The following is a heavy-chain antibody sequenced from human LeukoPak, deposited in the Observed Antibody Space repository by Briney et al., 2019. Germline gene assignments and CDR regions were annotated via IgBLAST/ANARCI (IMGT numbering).Heavy chain of an antibody. D-gene: IGHD4-11*01. CDR2: INHSGGT. Sequence: SETLSLTCAVYGGSFSGYYWSWIRQPPGKGLEWIGEINHSGGTNYNPSLKSRVTISVDTSKNQFSLKLSSVTAADTAVYYCARLNSIFDYWGQGTLVTVSS. J-gene: IGHJ4*02. CDR1: GGSFSGYY. V-gene: IGHV4-34*01. CDR3: ARLNSIFDY.